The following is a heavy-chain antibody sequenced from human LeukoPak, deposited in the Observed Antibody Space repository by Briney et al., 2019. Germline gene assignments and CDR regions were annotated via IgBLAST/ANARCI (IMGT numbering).Heavy chain of an antibody. J-gene: IGHJ4*02. Sequence: PSETLSLTCAVYGGSFSDYYWSWIRQPPEKGLEWIGEINHSGSTNYNPSLRSRVSISLDTSKNQFSLKLSSVTAADTAVYYCALKLKKRVSWFDYWGQGTLVTVSS. CDR1: GGSFSDYY. D-gene: IGHD1-26*01. CDR2: INHSGST. CDR3: ALKLKKRVSWFDY. V-gene: IGHV4-34*01.